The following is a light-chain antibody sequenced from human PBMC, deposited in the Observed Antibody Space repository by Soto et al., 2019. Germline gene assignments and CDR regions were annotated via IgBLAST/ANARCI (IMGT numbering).Light chain of an antibody. CDR2: GAS. V-gene: IGKV3-20*01. CDR1: QSVTSNY. Sequence: ILLTQSPGTLSLSPGEGGTLSCRASQSVTSNYLAWYQQKPGQAPRLLIYGASSRATGIPDRFSGSGSGTDFTLTISSLEPEDFAVYYCQQGLTFGGGTKVDIK. J-gene: IGKJ4*01. CDR3: QQGLT.